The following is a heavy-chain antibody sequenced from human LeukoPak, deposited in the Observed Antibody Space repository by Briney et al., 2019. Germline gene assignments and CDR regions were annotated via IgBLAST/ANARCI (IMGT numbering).Heavy chain of an antibody. J-gene: IGHJ2*01. Sequence: SETLSLTCAVYGGSFSGYYWSWIRQPPGKGLEWIGYIYYSGSTNYNPSLKSRVTISVDTSKNQFSLKLSSVTAADTAVYYCAREGSGWYGFGTNWYFDLWGRGTLVTVSS. CDR1: GGSFSGYY. CDR3: AREGSGWYGFGTNWYFDL. V-gene: IGHV4-59*01. CDR2: IYYSGST. D-gene: IGHD6-19*01.